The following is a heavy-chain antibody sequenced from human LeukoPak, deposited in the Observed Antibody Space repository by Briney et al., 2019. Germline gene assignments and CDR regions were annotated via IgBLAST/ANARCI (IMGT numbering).Heavy chain of an antibody. CDR1: GGSISIYY. V-gene: IGHV4-59*08. CDR2: TYNSGST. Sequence: SETLSLTCTVSGGSISIYYWSWIRQPPGKGLEWLGYTYNSGSTLYNPSLKSRVTISVDTSRNQFSLKLSSVTAADTAVYYCARRYCSGGSCYSDNWFDPWGQGTLVTVSS. D-gene: IGHD2-15*01. CDR3: ARRYCSGGSCYSDNWFDP. J-gene: IGHJ5*02.